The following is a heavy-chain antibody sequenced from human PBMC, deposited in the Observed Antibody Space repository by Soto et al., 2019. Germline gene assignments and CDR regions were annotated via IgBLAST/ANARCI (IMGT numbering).Heavy chain of an antibody. Sequence: QVQLVQSGAEVKKPGSSVKVSCKASGGTFSSYAISWVRQAPGQGLEWMGGIIPIFGTANYAQKFQGRVTISAAESTSNAYMELSSLRSEDTAVYYCARPRGYYDSSGYPYWGQGTLVTVSS. V-gene: IGHV1-69*12. CDR2: IIPIFGTA. J-gene: IGHJ4*02. D-gene: IGHD3-22*01. CDR3: ARPRGYYDSSGYPY. CDR1: GGTFSSYA.